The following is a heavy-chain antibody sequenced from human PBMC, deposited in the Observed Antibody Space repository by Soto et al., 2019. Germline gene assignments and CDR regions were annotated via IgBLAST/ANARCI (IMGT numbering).Heavy chain of an antibody. V-gene: IGHV4-39*01. D-gene: IGHD5-18*01. CDR3: ARLGGSSYSYGSLDY. J-gene: IGHJ4*02. CDR2: IYYSGST. Sequence: QLQLQESGPGLVKPSETLSLTCTVSGGSISSSSYYWGWIRQPPGKGLEWIGSIYYSGSTYYNPSLKSRVTLSVDTAKNQFSLKLSSVPAADTAVYYCARLGGSSYSYGSLDYWGQGTLVTVSS. CDR1: GGSISSSSYY.